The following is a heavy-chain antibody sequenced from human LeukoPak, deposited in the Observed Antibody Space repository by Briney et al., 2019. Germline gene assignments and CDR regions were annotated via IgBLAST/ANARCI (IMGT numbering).Heavy chain of an antibody. CDR1: GFTFSSYS. J-gene: IGHJ6*02. V-gene: IGHV3-21*01. CDR3: ARDQDIVVVPAAPNYYYYGMDV. CDR2: ISSSRSYI. D-gene: IGHD2-2*01. Sequence: GRSLRLSCAASGFTFSSYSMNWVRQAPGKGLEWVSSISSSRSYIYYADSVKGRFTISRDNAKNSLYLQMNSLRAEDTAVYYCARDQDIVVVPAAPNYYYYGMDVWGQGTTVTVSS.